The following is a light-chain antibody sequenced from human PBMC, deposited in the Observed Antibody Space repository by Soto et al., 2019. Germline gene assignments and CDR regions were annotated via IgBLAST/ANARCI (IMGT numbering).Light chain of an antibody. CDR3: SSYACTITFLFV. V-gene: IGLV2-23*03. CDR2: EGS. J-gene: IGLJ1*01. CDR1: SSDVGSYNL. Sequence: QSALTQPASVSGSPGQSITISCTGTSSDVGSYNLVSWYQQHPGKAPKLMIYEGSKRPSGVSNRFSGSKSSNTASLTISGLQAEDYSDYYCSSYACTITFLFVFGTGVQVTV.